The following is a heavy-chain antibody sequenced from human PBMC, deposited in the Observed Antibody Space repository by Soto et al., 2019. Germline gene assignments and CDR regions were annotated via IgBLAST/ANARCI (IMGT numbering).Heavy chain of an antibody. V-gene: IGHV3-33*01. J-gene: IGHJ6*02. Sequence: PGGSLRLSCTASGFAFSDYGMHGVRQAPGKGLEWVAVIWYDGSNKYYADSVKGRFTISRDNSRNTLELQMNSLRAEDTAIYFCARRRSTVTTPWFYHGMDVWGRGTTVTVSS. CDR2: IWYDGSNK. D-gene: IGHD4-17*01. CDR1: GFAFSDYG. CDR3: ARRRSTVTTPWFYHGMDV.